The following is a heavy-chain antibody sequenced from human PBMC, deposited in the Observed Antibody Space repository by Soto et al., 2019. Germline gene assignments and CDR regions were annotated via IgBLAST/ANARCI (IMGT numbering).Heavy chain of an antibody. CDR3: ATAGLTGTV. CDR2: ISVSGTMR. D-gene: IGHD3-9*01. Sequence: QPGGSLRLSXAPSGFTFSSYEMNWVRQAPGKGLEWVSYISVSGTMRFYADAVKGRFTISRDNTKKILYLQMNSLRAEDTALYYCATAGLTGTVWGQGTTVTVSS. CDR1: GFTFSSYE. J-gene: IGHJ6*02. V-gene: IGHV3-48*03.